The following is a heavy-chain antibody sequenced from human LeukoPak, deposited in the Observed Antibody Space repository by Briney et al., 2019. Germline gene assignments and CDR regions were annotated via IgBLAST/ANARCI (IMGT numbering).Heavy chain of an antibody. CDR1: GGSISSYY. D-gene: IGHD1-1*01. Sequence: PSETLSLTCTVSGGSISSYYWSWIRQPPGKGLVWIGYIHYSGRTNYNPSLKSRVTISVDTSKNQFSLKLSSVTAADTAVYYCARVSWSPGTSYYYMDVWGKGTTVTVSS. CDR3: ARVSWSPGTSYYYMDV. J-gene: IGHJ6*03. CDR2: IHYSGRT. V-gene: IGHV4-59*01.